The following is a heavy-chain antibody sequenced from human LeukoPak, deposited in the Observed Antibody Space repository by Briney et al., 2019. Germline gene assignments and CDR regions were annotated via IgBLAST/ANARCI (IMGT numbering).Heavy chain of an antibody. CDR2: IYYSGYT. Sequence: SQTLSLTCTVSGGSISTGGYYWSWHRPHPTQGLEWIGYIYYSGYTYYNPSLKSRVSISVDTYKNHFSLKLSSVTAADTAVYYCARDTVTSGGYYYGMDVWGQGTTVTVSS. J-gene: IGHJ6*02. V-gene: IGHV4-31*03. D-gene: IGHD4-17*01. CDR3: ARDTVTSGGYYYGMDV. CDR1: GGSISTGGYY.